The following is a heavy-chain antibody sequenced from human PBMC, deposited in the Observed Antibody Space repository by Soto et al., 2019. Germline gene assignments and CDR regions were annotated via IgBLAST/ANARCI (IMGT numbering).Heavy chain of an antibody. J-gene: IGHJ4*02. CDR2: IYYSGST. CDR1: GGSISSGDYY. D-gene: IGHD5-18*01. V-gene: IGHV4-30-4*01. CDR3: ARDRRLSGYSYGYFDY. Sequence: PSETLSLTCTVSGGSISSGDYYWSWIRQSPGKGLEWIGYIYYSGSTYYNPSLKSQVTISVDTSKNQFSLKLSSVTAADTAVYYCARDRRLSGYSYGYFDYWCQGXLVTVPS.